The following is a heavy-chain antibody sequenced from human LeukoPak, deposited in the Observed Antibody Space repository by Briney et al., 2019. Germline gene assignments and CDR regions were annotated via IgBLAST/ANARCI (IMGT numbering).Heavy chain of an antibody. J-gene: IGHJ4*02. V-gene: IGHV3-21*01. Sequence: KPGGSLRLSCAASGFTFSSYSMNWVRQAPGKGLECVSSISSSSSYIYYEDSVTGRFTISRDNAKNSLYLQMNSLRAEDTAVYYCASVRRDYGDSDYWGQGTLVTVSS. CDR3: ASVRRDYGDSDY. D-gene: IGHD4-17*01. CDR2: ISSSSSYI. CDR1: GFTFSSYS.